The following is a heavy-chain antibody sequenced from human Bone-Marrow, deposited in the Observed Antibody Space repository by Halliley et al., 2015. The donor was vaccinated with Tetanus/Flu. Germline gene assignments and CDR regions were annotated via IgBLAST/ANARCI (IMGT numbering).Heavy chain of an antibody. Sequence: WISYISNSAGSTKYYAESVKGRFTISRDNAKSSLYLQMNSLRAEDTALYFCARVSPFQYYFDYWGQGALVTVSS. CDR3: ARVSPFQYYFDY. D-gene: IGHD3-3*02. J-gene: IGHJ4*02. CDR2: ISNSAGSTK. V-gene: IGHV3-48*03.